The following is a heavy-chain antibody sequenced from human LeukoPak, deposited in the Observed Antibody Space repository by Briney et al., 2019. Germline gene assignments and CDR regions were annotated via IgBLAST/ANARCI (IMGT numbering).Heavy chain of an antibody. D-gene: IGHD3-22*01. CDR1: GGSFSGYY. Sequence: PSETLSLTCAVYGGSFSGYYWSWIRQPPGKGLEWIGEINHSGSTNYNPSLKSRVTISVDTSKNQFSLKLRSVTAADTAVYYCARINYYDSSGYLRDEYYFDYWGQGTRVTVSS. J-gene: IGHJ4*02. V-gene: IGHV4-34*01. CDR3: ARINYYDSSGYLRDEYYFDY. CDR2: INHSGST.